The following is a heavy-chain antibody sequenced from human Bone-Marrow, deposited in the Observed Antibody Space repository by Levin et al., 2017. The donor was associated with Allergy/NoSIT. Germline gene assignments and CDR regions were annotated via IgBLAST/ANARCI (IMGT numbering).Heavy chain of an antibody. CDR3: ARVDTYDYYYGLDV. J-gene: IGHJ6*02. V-gene: IGHV3-66*01. D-gene: IGHD3/OR15-3a*01. CDR2: LYSGGNT. Sequence: GGSLRLSCAVSGVAVSRNYLSWVRQSPGKGLEFVSILYSGGNTYYADSVTGRFTISRDNSKNILYLQMNTLRVEDTAIYYCARVDTYDYYYGLDVWGQGTTVTVSS. CDR1: GVAVSRNY.